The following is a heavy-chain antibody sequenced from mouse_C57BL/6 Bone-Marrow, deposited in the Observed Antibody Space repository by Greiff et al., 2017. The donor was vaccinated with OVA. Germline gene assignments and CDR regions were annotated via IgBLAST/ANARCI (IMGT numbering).Heavy chain of an antibody. CDR3: ARGDGYYAMDY. CDR2: INPGSGGT. Sequence: VKLQESGAELVRPGPSVKVSCKASGYAFTNYLIEWVKQRPGQGLEWIGVINPGSGGTNYNEKFKGKATLTADKSSSTAYMQLSSLTSEDSAVYFCARGDGYYAMDYWGQGTSVTVSS. V-gene: IGHV1-54*01. D-gene: IGHD2-3*01. J-gene: IGHJ4*01. CDR1: GYAFTNYL.